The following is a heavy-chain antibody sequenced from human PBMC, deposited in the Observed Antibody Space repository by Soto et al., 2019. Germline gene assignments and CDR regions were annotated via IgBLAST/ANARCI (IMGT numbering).Heavy chain of an antibody. J-gene: IGHJ6*02. CDR2: IYYSGST. D-gene: IGHD2-2*01. CDR1: GGSISSGGYY. CDR3: ARDWAPGSCSSTSCYGNKYYYYYGMDV. Sequence: SETLSLTCTVSGGSISSGGYYWSWIRQHPGKGLEWIGYIYYSGSTYYNPSLKSRVTISVDTSKNQFSLKLSSVTAADTAVYSCARDWAPGSCSSTSCYGNKYYYYYGMDVWGQGTTV. V-gene: IGHV4-31*03.